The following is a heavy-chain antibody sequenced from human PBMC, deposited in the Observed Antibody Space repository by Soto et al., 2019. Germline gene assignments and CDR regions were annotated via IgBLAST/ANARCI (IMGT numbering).Heavy chain of an antibody. V-gene: IGHV4-4*02. Sequence: QVQLQESGPGLVKPSGTLSVTCAVSGGSISSSNWWNWVRQPPGKGLGWIGEIYHSGSTNYNPSLRSRVTTSLDKPKNQFSLRVKSVTAADTAEYYCARAWPSVDSYGSGVMDVWGQGTTVTVSS. CDR2: IYHSGST. CDR3: ARAWPSVDSYGSGVMDV. J-gene: IGHJ6*02. D-gene: IGHD5-18*01. CDR1: GGSISSSNW.